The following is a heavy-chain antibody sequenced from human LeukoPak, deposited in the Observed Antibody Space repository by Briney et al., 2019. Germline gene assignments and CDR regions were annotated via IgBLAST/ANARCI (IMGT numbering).Heavy chain of an antibody. CDR2: IYYSGST. V-gene: IGHV4-59*01. CDR1: GGSISSYY. CDR3: ARGLSTVTTRWFDP. Sequence: SETLSLTCTASGGSISSYYWSWIRQPPGKGLEWIGNIYYSGSTNYNPSLKSRVTISVDTSKSQFSLQLSSVTAADTAVYYCARGLSTVTTRWFDPWGQGTLVTVSS. D-gene: IGHD4-17*01. J-gene: IGHJ5*02.